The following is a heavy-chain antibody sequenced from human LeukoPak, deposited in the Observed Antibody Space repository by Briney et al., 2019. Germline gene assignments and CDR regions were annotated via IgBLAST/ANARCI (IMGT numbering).Heavy chain of an antibody. CDR3: ARFAAGGFYYMDV. CDR1: GFTFSSYT. V-gene: IGHV3-48*01. CDR2: IGTSSTTI. Sequence: GGSLRLSCAASGFTFSSYTMNWVRQPPGKGLEWVSNIGTSSTTIYYADSVKGRFTISRDNAKNSLYLQMNSLRADDTAVYYCARFAAGGFYYMDVWGKGTTVTVSS. D-gene: IGHD6-25*01. J-gene: IGHJ6*03.